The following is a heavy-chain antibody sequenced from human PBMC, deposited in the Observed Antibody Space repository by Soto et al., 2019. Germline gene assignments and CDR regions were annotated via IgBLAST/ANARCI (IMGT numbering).Heavy chain of an antibody. J-gene: IGHJ4*02. Sequence: QVQLQESGPGLVKPSQTLSLTCTVSGGSINSGNSYWSWIRQPPGKGLEWIGFIYYRGSTYYNPTLQSRVAKSIDTSKNQFSLKLRAVTAADTAVYYCAREKIDSSGYYFDYWGQGTLATVSS. CDR1: GGSINSGNSY. CDR3: AREKIDSSGYYFDY. V-gene: IGHV4-30-4*01. D-gene: IGHD3-22*01. CDR2: IYYRGST.